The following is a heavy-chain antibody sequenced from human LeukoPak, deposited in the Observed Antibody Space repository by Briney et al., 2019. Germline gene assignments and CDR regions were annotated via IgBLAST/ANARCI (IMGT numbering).Heavy chain of an antibody. V-gene: IGHV3-21*01. CDR2: ISSSSSYI. CDR3: ARGNWNALDY. D-gene: IGHD1-20*01. Sequence: PGGSLRLSRAASGFTFSSYSMNWVRQAPGKGLEWVSSISSSSSYIYYAVSVKGRFTISRDNAKNSLYLQMNSLRAEDTAVYYCARGNWNALDYWGQGTLVTVSS. CDR1: GFTFSSYS. J-gene: IGHJ4*02.